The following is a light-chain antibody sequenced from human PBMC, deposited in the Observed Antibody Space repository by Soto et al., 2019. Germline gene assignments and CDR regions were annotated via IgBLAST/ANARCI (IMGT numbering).Light chain of an antibody. CDR2: GAS. Sequence: EIVLTQSPGTLSLSPGERATLSCRASQSVSSSYLAWYQQKPGLAPRLLIYGASSRATGIPDRFSGSGSGTDFTLTISRLEPEDFAVYYCQQYGSSPWTFGQRTKVEIK. CDR3: QQYGSSPWT. CDR1: QSVSSSY. J-gene: IGKJ1*01. V-gene: IGKV3-20*01.